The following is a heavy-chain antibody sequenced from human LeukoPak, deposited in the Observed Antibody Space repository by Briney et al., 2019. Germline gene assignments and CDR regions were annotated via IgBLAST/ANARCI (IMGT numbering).Heavy chain of an antibody. V-gene: IGHV4-34*01. J-gene: IGHJ6*03. D-gene: IGHD3-10*01. CDR1: GGSFSGYY. CDR2: INHSGST. Sequence: SETLSLTCAVYGGSFSGYYWSWIRQPPGKGLEWIGEINHSGSTNYNPSLKSRVTISVDTSKNQFSLKLSSVTAADTAVYYCARGRYGSGSYYMTGYYYYMDVWGKGTTVTVSS. CDR3: ARGRYGSGSYYMTGYYYYMDV.